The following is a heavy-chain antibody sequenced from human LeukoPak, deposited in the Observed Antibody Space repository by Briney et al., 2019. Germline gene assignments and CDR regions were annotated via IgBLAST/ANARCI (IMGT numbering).Heavy chain of an antibody. J-gene: IGHJ3*02. V-gene: IGHV3-23*01. CDR2: ISGSGGST. CDR1: GFTFSTYA. D-gene: IGHD3-22*01. CDR3: AKDSSGYPGGDAFDI. Sequence: GGSLRLSCAVSGFTFSTYAMSWVRQAPGKGLEWVSAISGSGGSTYYADSVKGRFTISRDNSKNTLYLQMNSPRAEDTAVYYCAKDSSGYPGGDAFDIWGHGTMVTVSS.